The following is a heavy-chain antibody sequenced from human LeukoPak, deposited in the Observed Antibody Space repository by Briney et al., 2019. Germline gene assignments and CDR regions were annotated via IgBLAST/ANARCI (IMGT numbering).Heavy chain of an antibody. Sequence: ASVKVSCKASGYTFTSYDINWVRQAPGQGLEWMGWMNPNSGNTGYAQKFQGRVTMTRNTSISTAYMELSSLRSEDTAVYYCARVGSVYYYYYGMDVWGQGTTVTVSS. J-gene: IGHJ6*02. CDR2: MNPNSGNT. V-gene: IGHV1-8*01. CDR3: ARVGSVYYYYYGMDV. CDR1: GYTFTSYD.